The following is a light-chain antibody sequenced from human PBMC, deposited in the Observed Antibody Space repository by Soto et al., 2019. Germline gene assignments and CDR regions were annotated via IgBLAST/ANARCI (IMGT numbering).Light chain of an antibody. J-gene: IGKJ5*01. V-gene: IGKV3-20*01. CDR3: QHYDRSPPVT. Sequence: VLTQPPGTLSLSPGENASFSCRASQSIDTNWLAWYQQRPGQPPRLLIYGASSRATGIPDRFSGSGSGAGFTLTISSLEPEDFAVYYCQHYDRSPPVTFGQGTRLEI. CDR2: GAS. CDR1: QSIDTNW.